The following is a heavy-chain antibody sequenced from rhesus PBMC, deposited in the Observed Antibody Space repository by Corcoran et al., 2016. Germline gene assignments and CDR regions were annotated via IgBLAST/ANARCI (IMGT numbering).Heavy chain of an antibody. CDR3: ATDTVATTGSLSY. Sequence: EVQLVETGGGLVQPGGSLKLSCAASGFTFSSYGMSWVRQAPGKGLEWVSTINSNGGSTYYADSVKGRLTISRDNSKNTLSLQMNSLRGEDTAVYYCATDTVATTGSLSYWGQGVLVTVSS. D-gene: IGHD4-29*01. J-gene: IGHJ4*01. CDR1: GFTFSSYG. CDR2: INSNGGST. V-gene: IGHV3S5*01.